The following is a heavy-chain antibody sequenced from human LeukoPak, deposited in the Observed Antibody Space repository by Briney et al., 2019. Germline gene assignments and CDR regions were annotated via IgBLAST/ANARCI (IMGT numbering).Heavy chain of an antibody. CDR3: ARDKRSDHDAFDI. D-gene: IGHD2-15*01. J-gene: IGHJ3*02. V-gene: IGHV3-48*04. CDR2: ISSSSSTI. Sequence: GGSLRLSCAASGFTFSSYSMNWVRQAPGKGLEWVSYISSSSSTIYYADSVKGRFTISRDNAKNSLYLQMNSLRAEDTAVYYCARDKRSDHDAFDIWGQGTMVTVSS. CDR1: GFTFSSYS.